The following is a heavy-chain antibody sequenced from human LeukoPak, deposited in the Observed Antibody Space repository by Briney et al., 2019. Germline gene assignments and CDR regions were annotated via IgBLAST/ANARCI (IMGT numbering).Heavy chain of an antibody. CDR2: INQDGSEK. CDR3: ARAREAPANVFPDH. D-gene: IGHD2-15*01. CDR1: GFTFSRYW. J-gene: IGHJ4*02. V-gene: IGHV3-7*01. Sequence: GGSLRLSCAASGFTFSRYWMTWVRHPPGKGLKWGPNINQDGSEKYYGDSVTGRFTISRDNAENSLFLQMNSLRADDTGVYYCARAREAPANVFPDHWGQGVVVTVSS.